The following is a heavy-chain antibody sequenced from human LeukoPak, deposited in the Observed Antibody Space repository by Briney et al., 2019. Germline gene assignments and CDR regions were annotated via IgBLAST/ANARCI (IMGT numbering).Heavy chain of an antibody. V-gene: IGHV1-58*02. CDR2: IVVGSGNT. CDR1: GFTFTSSA. D-gene: IGHD4-17*01. J-gene: IGHJ4*02. CDR3: ARLGMTTVTHEGDFDY. Sequence: ASVKVSCKASGFTFTSSAMQWVRQARGQRLEWIGWIVVGSGNTNYAQKFQERVTITRDMSTSTAYMELSSLRSEDTAVYYCARLGMTTVTHEGDFDYWGQGTLVTVSS.